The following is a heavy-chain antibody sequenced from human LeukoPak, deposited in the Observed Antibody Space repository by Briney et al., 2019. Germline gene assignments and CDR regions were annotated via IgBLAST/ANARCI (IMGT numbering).Heavy chain of an antibody. CDR1: GYTFTSYG. CDR3: ARHTLYGSGSYYVYYFDY. V-gene: IGHV1-18*01. CDR2: ISSYNGNT. J-gene: IGHJ4*02. D-gene: IGHD3-10*01. Sequence: VASVKVSCKASGYTFTSYGISWVRQAPGQGLEWMGWISSYNGNTNYAQKLQGRVTMTTDTSTSAAYMELRSLRSDDTAVYHCARHTLYGSGSYYVYYFDYWGQGTLVTVSS.